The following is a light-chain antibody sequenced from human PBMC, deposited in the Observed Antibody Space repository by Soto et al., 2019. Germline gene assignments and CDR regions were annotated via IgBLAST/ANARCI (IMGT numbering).Light chain of an antibody. Sequence: EIVMTQSPATLSVSPGERATLSCRASQSVRINLAWYQQKPGQAPRLLIYGASTRVTGIPARFSGSGSGTEFTLTISSLQSEDFAIYYCQQYNNWYTFGQGTKLEIK. CDR2: GAS. V-gene: IGKV3-15*01. CDR3: QQYNNWYT. J-gene: IGKJ2*01. CDR1: QSVRIN.